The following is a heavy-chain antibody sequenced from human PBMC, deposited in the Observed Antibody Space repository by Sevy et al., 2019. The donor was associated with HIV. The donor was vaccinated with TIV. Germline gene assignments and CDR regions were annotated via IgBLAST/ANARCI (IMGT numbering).Heavy chain of an antibody. CDR1: GYTLTQLS. D-gene: IGHD3-22*01. CDR2: FDPEDGET. J-gene: IGHJ4*02. CDR3: ATTKDYYDSSGSPFDY. V-gene: IGHV1-24*01. Sequence: ASVKVSCKVSGYTLTQLSMHWVRQAPGKGLEWMGSFDPEDGETLYAQKFQGRVTMTEDTSTTTAYMERSSLRSEDTAVYYCATTKDYYDSSGSPFDYWGQGTLVTVSS.